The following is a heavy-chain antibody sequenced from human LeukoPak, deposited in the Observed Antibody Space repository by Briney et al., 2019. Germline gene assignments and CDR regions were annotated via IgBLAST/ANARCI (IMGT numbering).Heavy chain of an antibody. J-gene: IGHJ4*02. V-gene: IGHV3-9*01. CDR2: ISWNSGSI. CDR1: GFTFDDYG. Sequence: GGSLRLSCAASGFTFDDYGMHWVRQAPEKGLEWVSGISWNSGSIGYADSVKGRFTISRDNAKNSLYLEMNSLRAEDTAFYYCAKGSRNMVRGAPDYWGQGTLVTLSS. CDR3: AKGSRNMVRGAPDY. D-gene: IGHD3-10*01.